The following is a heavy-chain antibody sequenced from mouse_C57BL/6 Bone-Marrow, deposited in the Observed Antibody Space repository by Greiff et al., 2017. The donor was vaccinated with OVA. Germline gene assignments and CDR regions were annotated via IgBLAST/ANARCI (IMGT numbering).Heavy chain of an antibody. D-gene: IGHD3-2*02. J-gene: IGHJ3*01. CDR1: GYTFTSYW. CDR3: ARSGQLRLPAWFAD. Sequence: QVQLQQPGAELVKPGASVKLSCKASGYTFTSYWMHWVKQRPGRGLEWIGRIDPNSGGTKYNEKFKSKATLTVDKPSSTAYIQLSSLTSEDSAVYYCARSGQLRLPAWFADWGQGTLVTVSA. CDR2: IDPNSGGT. V-gene: IGHV1-72*01.